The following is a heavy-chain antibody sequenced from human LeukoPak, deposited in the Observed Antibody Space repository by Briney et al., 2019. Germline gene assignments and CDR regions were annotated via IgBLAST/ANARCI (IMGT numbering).Heavy chain of an antibody. D-gene: IGHD3-22*01. CDR2: ISSSSSYI. CDR1: GFTFSGYS. V-gene: IGHV3-21*01. J-gene: IGHJ4*02. CDR3: ASDDDIFDDDYDTSGVPGVH. Sequence: PGGSLRLSCAASGFTFSGYSMKWVRQAPGKGLEWVSFISSSSSYIYYADSVKGRFTISRDNSRSTLFLQMNSLRVEDTAVYYCASDDDIFDDDYDTSGVPGVHWGQGTVVTVSS.